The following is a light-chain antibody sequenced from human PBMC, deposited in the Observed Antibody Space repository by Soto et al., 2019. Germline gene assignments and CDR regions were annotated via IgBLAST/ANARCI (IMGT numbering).Light chain of an antibody. J-gene: IGKJ1*01. CDR1: QSVSNHY. V-gene: IGKV3-20*01. CDR2: GAS. Sequence: EVVLTQSPGTLSLSPRERATLSCRASQSVSNHYLAWYQQKPGQAPRLLIYGASNRAPGIPDRFSGSGSGPSFTLTISRLEPEDFAVYYCQQYAASPRTFGQGTLVEVK. CDR3: QQYAASPRT.